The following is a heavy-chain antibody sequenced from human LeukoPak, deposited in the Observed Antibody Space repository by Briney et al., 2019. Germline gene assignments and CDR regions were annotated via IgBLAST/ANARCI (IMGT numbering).Heavy chain of an antibody. CDR1: GGSISSSNYY. CDR3: ASSFDY. CDR2: IYSSVTT. J-gene: IGHJ4*02. Sequence: SETLSLTCTVSGGSISSSNYYWGWIRQPPGKGLEWIGSIYSSVTTYYNPSLKSRVTMSVDTSKNQFSLKLSSVTAADTAVYYCASSFDYWGQGTLVTVSS. V-gene: IGHV4-39*01.